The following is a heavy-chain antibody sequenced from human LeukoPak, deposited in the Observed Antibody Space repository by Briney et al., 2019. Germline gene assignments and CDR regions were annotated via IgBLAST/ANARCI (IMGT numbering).Heavy chain of an antibody. CDR2: VYYSGGT. CDR3: ARQGSGNYLSPVNY. Sequence: PSETLSLTCTVSGGSLSGYYWRWIRQPPGKRLEWLGYVYYSGGTDYNPSLKSRVTISVDTSKNQFSLKLSSVTAADTAVYYCARQGSGNYLSPVNYWGQGTLVTVSS. J-gene: IGHJ4*02. V-gene: IGHV4-59*08. D-gene: IGHD1-26*01. CDR1: GGSLSGYY.